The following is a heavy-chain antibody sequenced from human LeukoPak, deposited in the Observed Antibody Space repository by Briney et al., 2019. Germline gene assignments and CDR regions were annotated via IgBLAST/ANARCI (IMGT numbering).Heavy chain of an antibody. Sequence: GRSLRLSCAASGFTFSSYAMHWVRQAPGKGLEGVAVISYDGSNKYYADSVKGRFTISRDNFKNTMYLQMNSLRAEDTAVYYCARDQHYDSNGYSYFDYWGQGTLVTVSS. J-gene: IGHJ4*02. CDR1: GFTFSSYA. V-gene: IGHV3-30-3*01. CDR2: ISYDGSNK. D-gene: IGHD3-22*01. CDR3: ARDQHYDSNGYSYFDY.